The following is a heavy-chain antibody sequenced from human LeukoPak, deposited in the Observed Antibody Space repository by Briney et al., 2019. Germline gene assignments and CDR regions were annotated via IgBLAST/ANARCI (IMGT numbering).Heavy chain of an antibody. CDR1: GGSISSYY. V-gene: IGHV4-59*01. Sequence: SETLSLTCTVSGGSISSYYWSWIRQSPGKGLEWIGYLYHTETTKYNSSLKSRVTITVDTSKNQLSLHLTSVTSADTAVYYCARDRGGSSGWSESFEYWGQGTLLTVSS. CDR2: LYHTETT. J-gene: IGHJ4*02. CDR3: ARDRGGSSGWSESFEY. D-gene: IGHD6-19*01.